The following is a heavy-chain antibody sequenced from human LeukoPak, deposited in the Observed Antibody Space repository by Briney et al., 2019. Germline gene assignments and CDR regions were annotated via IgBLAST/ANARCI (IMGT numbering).Heavy chain of an antibody. D-gene: IGHD2/OR15-2a*01. CDR3: VRGKKPGWGMSYF. CDR2: ISWNSGSI. Sequence: GRSLRLSCAASGFTFDDYAMHRVRRAPGKGLEWGSGISWNSGSIVYAGTVKGRFTIPRDNAKNYLYLQMNSLRAEDTGVYYCVRGKKPGWGMSYFWGQGILVTVSS. V-gene: IGHV3-9*01. CDR1: GFTFDDYA. J-gene: IGHJ4*01.